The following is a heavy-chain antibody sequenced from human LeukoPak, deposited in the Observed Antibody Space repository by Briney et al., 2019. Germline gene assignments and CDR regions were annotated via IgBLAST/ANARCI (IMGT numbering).Heavy chain of an antibody. J-gene: IGHJ4*02. CDR1: GYTFTGYY. V-gene: IGHV1-2*06. CDR3: AASITMVREGPSFDY. CDR2: INPNSGGT. D-gene: IGHD3-10*01. Sequence: ASVKVSCKASGYTFTGYYMHWVRQAPGQGLEWMGRINPNSGGTNCAQKFQGRVTMTRDTSISTAYMELSRLRSGDTAVYYCAASITMVREGPSFDYWGQGTLVTVSS.